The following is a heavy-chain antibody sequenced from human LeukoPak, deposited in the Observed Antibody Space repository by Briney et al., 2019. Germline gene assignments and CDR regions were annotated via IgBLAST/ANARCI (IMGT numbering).Heavy chain of an antibody. CDR1: GGSISSGGYY. V-gene: IGHV4-31*03. Sequence: PSETLSLTCTVSGGSISSGGYYRSWIRQHPGKGLEWIGYIYYSGSTYYNPSLKSRVTISVDTSKNQFSLKLSSVTAADTAVYYCARKEVVITLDAFDIWGQGTMVTVSS. J-gene: IGHJ3*02. CDR2: IYYSGST. CDR3: ARKEVVITLDAFDI. D-gene: IGHD3-22*01.